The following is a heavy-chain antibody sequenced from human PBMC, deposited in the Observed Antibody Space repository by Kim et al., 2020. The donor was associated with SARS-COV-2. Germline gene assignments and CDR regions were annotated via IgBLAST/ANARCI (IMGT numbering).Heavy chain of an antibody. D-gene: IGHD6-19*01. Sequence: ASVKVSCKASGGTFSSYSIGWVRQAPGQGLEWMGGIIPIFGSANYAQKFQGRITITADESTRTAYMELSSLRVEDTAVYYCARWGGVSRSSGWYGPLDFWGQGTLVSVSS. CDR3: ARWGGVSRSSGWYGPLDF. CDR1: GGTFSSYS. J-gene: IGHJ4*02. CDR2: IIPIFGSA. V-gene: IGHV1-69*13.